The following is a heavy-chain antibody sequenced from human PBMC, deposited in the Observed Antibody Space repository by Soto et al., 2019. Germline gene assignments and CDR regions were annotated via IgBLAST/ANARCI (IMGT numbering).Heavy chain of an antibody. Sequence: EVQLVESGGGLVQPGGSLRLSCAASGFTFSSYWMHWVRQAPGKGLVWVSRMSTDGSSTSYVDSVKGRFIISRDNXXNTLDLQVNGLRAEDTGVYYGARGESGTYCRVIDYWGQGTLVTVSS. CDR1: GFTFSSYW. V-gene: IGHV3-74*01. CDR2: MSTDGSST. D-gene: IGHD1-26*01. CDR3: ARGESGTYCRVIDY. J-gene: IGHJ4*02.